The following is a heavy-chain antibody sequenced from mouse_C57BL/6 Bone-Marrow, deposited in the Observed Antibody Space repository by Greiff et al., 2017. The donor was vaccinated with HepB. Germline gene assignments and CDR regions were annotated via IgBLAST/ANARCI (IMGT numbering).Heavy chain of an antibody. CDR3: AQIYYGYGYYAMDY. J-gene: IGHJ4*01. CDR2: INPNYGTT. V-gene: IGHV1-39*01. D-gene: IGHD2-2*01. Sequence: EVQLVESGPELVKPGASVKISCKASGYSFTDYNMNWVKQSNGKSLEWIGVINPNYGTTSYNQKFKGKATLTVDQSSSTAYMQLNSLTSEDSAVYYCAQIYYGYGYYAMDYWGQGTSVTVSS. CDR1: GYSFTDYN.